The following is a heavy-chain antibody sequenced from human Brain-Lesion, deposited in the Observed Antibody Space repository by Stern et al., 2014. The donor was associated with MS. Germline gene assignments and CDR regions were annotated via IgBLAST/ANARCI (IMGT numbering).Heavy chain of an antibody. CDR3: AKWPHHIAVAGTRYFQH. CDR1: GFSFSTYA. J-gene: IGHJ1*01. D-gene: IGHD6-19*01. Sequence: EVQLEESGGGLIQPGGSLRLSCAASGFSFSTYAMRWVRQTPGKGLQWVSVISGRSGHTYYADSVKGRFTISRDNSKNTLYLQMDRLRADDTAVYYCAKWPHHIAVAGTRYFQHWGQGTLVTVSS. CDR2: ISGRSGHT. V-gene: IGHV3-23*04.